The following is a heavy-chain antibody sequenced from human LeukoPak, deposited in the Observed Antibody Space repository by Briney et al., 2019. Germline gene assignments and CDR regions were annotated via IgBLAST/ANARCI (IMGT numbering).Heavy chain of an antibody. D-gene: IGHD5-12*01. CDR2: ISYDGSNK. J-gene: IGHJ4*02. CDR3: AGGKYGGYFIDY. Sequence: GGSLRLSCAASGFTFSSYAMHWVRQAPGKGLEWVAVISYDGSNKYYADSVKGRFTISRDNAKNTVYLQMNSLRAEDTAVYYCAGGKYGGYFIDYWGQGTLVTVSS. CDR1: GFTFSSYA. V-gene: IGHV3-30-3*01.